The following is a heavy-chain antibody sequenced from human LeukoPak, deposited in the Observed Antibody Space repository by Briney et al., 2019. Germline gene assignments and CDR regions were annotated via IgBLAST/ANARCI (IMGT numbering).Heavy chain of an antibody. D-gene: IGHD3-10*01. CDR1: GYTFTSYY. J-gene: IGHJ4*02. V-gene: IGHV1-46*01. Sequence: ASVKVSCKSSGYTFTSYYMYWVRQAPGQGLEWMGIINPSGGSTSYAQKFQGRVTMTRDTSTSTVYMELSSLRAEDTAVYYCARDSGMVRGTVDYWGQGTLVTVSS. CDR3: ARDSGMVRGTVDY. CDR2: INPSGGST.